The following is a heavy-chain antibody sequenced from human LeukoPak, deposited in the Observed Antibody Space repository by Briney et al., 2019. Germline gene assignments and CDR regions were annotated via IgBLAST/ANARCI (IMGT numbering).Heavy chain of an antibody. CDR2: INPSDGST. CDR3: ARDRQGSYYGLDV. CDR1: GYTFTTYY. J-gene: IGHJ6*02. V-gene: IGHV1-46*01. Sequence: EASVKVSCKASGYTFTTYYLHWVRQAPGQGLELMGLINPSDGSTTYAQKFQGRVTMTRDTSTSTVFMELSSLRYEDTAVYYCARDRQGSYYGLDVWGQGTTVTVSS.